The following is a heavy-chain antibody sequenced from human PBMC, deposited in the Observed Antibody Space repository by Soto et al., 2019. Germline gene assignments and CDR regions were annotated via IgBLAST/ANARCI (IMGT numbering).Heavy chain of an antibody. D-gene: IGHD3-10*01. V-gene: IGHV1-18*04. CDR2: ISAYNGNT. Sequence: ASVKVSCKISGYTFTTYGVSWVRQAPGQGLEWMGWISAYNGNTNYAQKLQGRVTMTTDTSTSTAYMELRGLRSDDTAVYYCARDRYYYGSGSYYISWFDPWGQGTLVTAPQ. CDR1: GYTFTTYG. CDR3: ARDRYYYGSGSYYISWFDP. J-gene: IGHJ5*02.